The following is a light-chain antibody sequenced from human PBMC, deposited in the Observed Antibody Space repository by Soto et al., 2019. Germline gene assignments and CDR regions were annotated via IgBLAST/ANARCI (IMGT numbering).Light chain of an antibody. Sequence: EIGLTQSPVTLSLSPGERATLSCRASQSVSSSYLAWYQQKPGQAPRLLLYGASSRATGIPDRFSGSGSGTDFTLTISRLEPEDFAVYYCQQYGSSPPLTFGGGTKVDIK. CDR3: QQYGSSPPLT. CDR2: GAS. J-gene: IGKJ4*01. V-gene: IGKV3-20*01. CDR1: QSVSSSY.